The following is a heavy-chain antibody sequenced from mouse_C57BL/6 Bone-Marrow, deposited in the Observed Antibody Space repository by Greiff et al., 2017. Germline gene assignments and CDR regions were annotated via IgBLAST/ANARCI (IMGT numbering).Heavy chain of an antibody. CDR3: AREGYDGYYPWFAY. V-gene: IGHV5-4*01. D-gene: IGHD2-3*01. Sequence: EVQRVESGGGLVKPGGSLKLSCAASGFTFSSYAMSWVRQTPEKRLEWVATISDGGSYTYYPDNVKGRFTISRDNAKNNLYLQMSHLKSEDTAMYYCAREGYDGYYPWFAYRGQETLVTVSA. CDR1: GFTFSSYA. CDR2: ISDGGSYT. J-gene: IGHJ3*01.